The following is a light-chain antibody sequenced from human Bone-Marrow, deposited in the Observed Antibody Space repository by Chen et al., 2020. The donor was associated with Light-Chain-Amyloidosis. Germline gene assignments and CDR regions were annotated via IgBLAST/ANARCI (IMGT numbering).Light chain of an antibody. CDR1: NIGSTS. Sequence: SYVLTQPSSVSVAPGQTATIAWGGNNIGSTSVHWYQQTPGQAPLLVVNDDSDRPSGIPERLSGSNYGNTATLTISRVEAGDEADYYCQVWDRSSDRPVFGGGTKLTVL. CDR3: QVWDRSSDRPV. CDR2: DDS. V-gene: IGLV3-21*02. J-gene: IGLJ3*02.